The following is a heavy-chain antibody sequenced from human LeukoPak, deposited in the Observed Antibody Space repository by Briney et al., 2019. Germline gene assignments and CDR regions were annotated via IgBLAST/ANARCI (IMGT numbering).Heavy chain of an antibody. Sequence: GASVTVSCKASGYTFTSYGISWVRQAPGQGLEWMGGIIPIFGTANYAQKFQGRVTITADKSMSTAYMELSSLRSEDTAVYYCARGGIISGFRRKFDYYYYYMDVWGKGTTVTVSS. CDR3: ARGGIISGFRRKFDYYYYYMDV. CDR2: IIPIFGTA. V-gene: IGHV1-69*06. CDR1: GYTFTSYG. J-gene: IGHJ6*03. D-gene: IGHD3-22*01.